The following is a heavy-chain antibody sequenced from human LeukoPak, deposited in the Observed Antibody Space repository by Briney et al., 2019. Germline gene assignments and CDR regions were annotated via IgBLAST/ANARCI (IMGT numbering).Heavy chain of an antibody. D-gene: IGHD1-26*01. Sequence: GASVKVSCKASGYTFTSYGISWVRQAPGQGLERMGWISAYNGNTNYAQKLQGRVTMTTDTSTSTAYMELRSLRSDDTAVYYCARDFGPVGAFLGAFDIWGQGTMVTVSS. V-gene: IGHV1-18*01. CDR3: ARDFGPVGAFLGAFDI. CDR2: ISAYNGNT. CDR1: GYTFTSYG. J-gene: IGHJ3*02.